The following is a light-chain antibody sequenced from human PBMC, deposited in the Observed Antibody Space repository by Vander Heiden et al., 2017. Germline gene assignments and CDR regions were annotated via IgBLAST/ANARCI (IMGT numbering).Light chain of an antibody. CDR2: DYN. CDR3: QSYDRSLNSWV. J-gene: IGLJ3*02. Sequence: QSVLTPPPSVSGAPGQRDTISCTGSSSNIGTGYGVHWYQQLPGTAPKILIYDYNNRPSGVPDRFSGSKSGTSASLAITGLQAEDEADYYCQSYDRSLNSWVFGGGTKLTVL. CDR1: SSNIGTGYG. V-gene: IGLV1-40*01.